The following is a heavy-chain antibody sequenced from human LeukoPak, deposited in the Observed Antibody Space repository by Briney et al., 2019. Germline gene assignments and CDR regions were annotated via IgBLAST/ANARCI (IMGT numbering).Heavy chain of an antibody. Sequence: SVKVSCKASGGTFSSYAISWVRQAPGQGLEWMGRIIPILGIANYAQKFQGRVTITADKSTSTAYMELSSLRSEDTAVYYCARDVITILAVTANWFDPWGQGTLVTVSS. CDR2: IIPILGIA. D-gene: IGHD2-21*02. CDR3: ARDVITILAVTANWFDP. V-gene: IGHV1-69*04. CDR1: GGTFSSYA. J-gene: IGHJ5*02.